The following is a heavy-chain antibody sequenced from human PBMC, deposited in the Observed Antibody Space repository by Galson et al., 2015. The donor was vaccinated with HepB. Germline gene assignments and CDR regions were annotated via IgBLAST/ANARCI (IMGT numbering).Heavy chain of an antibody. Sequence: SVKVSCKASGYTFTSYYMHWVRQAPGQGLEWMGIINPSGGSTSYAQKFQGRVTMTRDTSTSTVYMELSSLRSEDTAVYYCARVDRRDSPSGYYYYGMDVWGQGTTVTVSS. D-gene: IGHD1-14*01. CDR2: INPSGGST. CDR1: GYTFTSYY. V-gene: IGHV1-46*01. J-gene: IGHJ6*02. CDR3: ARVDRRDSPSGYYYYGMDV.